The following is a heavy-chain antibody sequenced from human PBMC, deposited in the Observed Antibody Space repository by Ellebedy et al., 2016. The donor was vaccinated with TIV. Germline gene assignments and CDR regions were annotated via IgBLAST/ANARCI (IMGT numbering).Heavy chain of an antibody. Sequence: SETLSLTXAVYVGSFSGYYWSWPRQPPGKGLEWIGEINHSGSTNYNPSLKSRVTMSVDTSKNQFSLKLTSVTAADTAVYYCARGQPGGGIADYWGQGTLVTVSS. CDR2: INHSGST. D-gene: IGHD6-13*01. J-gene: IGHJ4*02. CDR3: ARGQPGGGIADY. CDR1: VGSFSGYY. V-gene: IGHV4-34*01.